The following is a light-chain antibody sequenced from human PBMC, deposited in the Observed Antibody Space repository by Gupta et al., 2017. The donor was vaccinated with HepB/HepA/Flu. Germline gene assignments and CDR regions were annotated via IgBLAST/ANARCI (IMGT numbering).Light chain of an antibody. CDR2: DVS. CDR1: TNDIGLYDY. V-gene: IGLV2-11*01. CDR3: CSYAGNNIHV. J-gene: IGLJ1*01. Sequence: QSGLTQSRSVSASPGQSVTISCTGTTNDIGLYDYISWYQQRPGEVPSLILYDVSKRPTGISERFSGSKSGNAASLTISALQPDDEGDYFCCSYAGNNIHVFGSGTAVTVL.